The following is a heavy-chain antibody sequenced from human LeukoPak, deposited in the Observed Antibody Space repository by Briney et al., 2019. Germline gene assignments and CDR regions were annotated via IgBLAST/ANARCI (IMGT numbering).Heavy chain of an antibody. Sequence: SETLSLTCTVSGGSISSGDYYWSWIRQPPGKGLEWIGYIHYSGSTYYNPSLKSRVTISVDTSKNQFSLKLSSVTAADTAVYYCAKVVGATWAFDIWGQGTMVTVSS. J-gene: IGHJ3*02. CDR2: IHYSGST. V-gene: IGHV4-30-4*08. D-gene: IGHD1-26*01. CDR1: GGSISSGDYY. CDR3: AKVVGATWAFDI.